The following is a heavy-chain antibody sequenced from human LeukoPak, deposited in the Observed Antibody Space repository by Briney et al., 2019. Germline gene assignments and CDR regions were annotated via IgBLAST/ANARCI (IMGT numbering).Heavy chain of an antibody. J-gene: IGHJ4*02. V-gene: IGHV3-11*05. Sequence: GGSLRLSCAASGFTFSDYYMSWIRQAPGKGLEWVSYISSSSSYTNYADSVKGRFTISRDNAKNSLYLQMNSLRAEDTAVYYCARDLMVRGFLFPFDYWGQGTLVTVSS. CDR2: ISSSSSYT. CDR1: GFTFSDYY. D-gene: IGHD3-10*01. CDR3: ARDLMVRGFLFPFDY.